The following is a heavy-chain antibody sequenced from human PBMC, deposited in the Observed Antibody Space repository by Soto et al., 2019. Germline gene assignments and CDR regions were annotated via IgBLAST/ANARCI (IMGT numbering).Heavy chain of an antibody. D-gene: IGHD2-2*01. CDR1: GFTFSSYG. CDR2: IWYDGSNK. V-gene: IGHV3-33*01. Sequence: GGSLRLSCAASGFTFSSYGMHWVRQAPGKGLEWVAVIWYDGSNKYYADSVKGRFTISRDNSKNTLYLQMNSLRAEDTAVYYCARVLWVPAATEANMIGFDYWGQGTLVTVSS. J-gene: IGHJ4*02. CDR3: ARVLWVPAATEANMIGFDY.